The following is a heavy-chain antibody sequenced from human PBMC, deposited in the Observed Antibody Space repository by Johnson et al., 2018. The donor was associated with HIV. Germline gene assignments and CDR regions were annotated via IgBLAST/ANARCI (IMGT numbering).Heavy chain of an antibody. CDR3: ARDKGEYYDAFDI. J-gene: IGHJ3*02. D-gene: IGHD1-26*01. CDR2: ISYAGSNK. CDR1: GFTFSSYA. V-gene: IGHV3-30-3*01. Sequence: QVQLVESGGGVVQPGRSLRLSCAASGFTFSSYAMHWVRQAPGKGLEWVAVISYAGSNKYYADSVKGRFTISRDNSKNTLYLQMNSLRAEDTAVYYCARDKGEYYDAFDIWGQGTMVTVSS.